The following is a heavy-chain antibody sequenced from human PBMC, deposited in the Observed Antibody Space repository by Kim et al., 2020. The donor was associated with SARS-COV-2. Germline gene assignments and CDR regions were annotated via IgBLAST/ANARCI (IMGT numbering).Heavy chain of an antibody. J-gene: IGHJ3*02. CDR2: IYIGGRT. CDR1: GGSISSYY. V-gene: IGHV4-4*07. D-gene: IGHD1-26*01. CDR3: AREASEVSDSGDGFSN. Sequence: SETLSLTCSVSGGSISSYYWSWIRQSAGKGLEWIGRIYIGGRTNYNPSIKSRVSMSMDTSNKQFSLNLMSVTAAATAVYYCAREASEVSDSGDGFSNWG.